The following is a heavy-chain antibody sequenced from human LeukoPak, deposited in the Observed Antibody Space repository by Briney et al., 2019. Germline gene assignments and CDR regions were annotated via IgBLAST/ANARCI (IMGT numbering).Heavy chain of an antibody. V-gene: IGHV4-61*08. J-gene: IGHJ4*02. Sequence: SQTLSLTCTVSGGSISSGDYYWSWIRQPPGKGLEWIGYIYYSGSTNYNPSLKSRVAISVDTSKNQFSLKLSSVTAADTAVYYCAREMRFGEGPVGYWGQGTLVTVSS. CDR3: AREMRFGEGPVGY. CDR1: GGSISSGDYY. D-gene: IGHD3-10*01. CDR2: IYYSGST.